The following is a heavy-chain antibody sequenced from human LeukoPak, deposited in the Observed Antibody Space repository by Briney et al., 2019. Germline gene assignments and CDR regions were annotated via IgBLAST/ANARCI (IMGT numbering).Heavy chain of an antibody. CDR1: GFTFSNYG. J-gene: IGHJ3*02. CDR2: IRYDGTAQ. D-gene: IGHD1-7*01. V-gene: IGHV3-30*02. CDR3: ARGNSNGFDI. Sequence: GGSLRLSCAAPGFTFSNYGMDWVRQAPGKGLEWVTFIRYDGTAQYYADSVKGRFTISRDNSKNTLYLQVNSVRAEDTAVYYCARGNSNGFDIWGQGTMVTVSS.